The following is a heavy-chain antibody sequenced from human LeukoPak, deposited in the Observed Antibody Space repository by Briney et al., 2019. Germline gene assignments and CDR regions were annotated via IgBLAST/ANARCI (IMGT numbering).Heavy chain of an antibody. CDR2: IIPIFGTA. V-gene: IGHV1-69*13. D-gene: IGHD2-2*01. CDR1: GGTFISYA. Sequence: SVIVSCKASGGTFISYAISWVRQAPGQGLGWMGGIIPIFGTANYAQKFQGRVTITADESTSTAYMELSSLRSEDTAVYYCANVPDIVVVPAAMVGRYYYYYYGMDVWGQGTTVTVSS. CDR3: ANVPDIVVVPAAMVGRYYYYYYGMDV. J-gene: IGHJ6*02.